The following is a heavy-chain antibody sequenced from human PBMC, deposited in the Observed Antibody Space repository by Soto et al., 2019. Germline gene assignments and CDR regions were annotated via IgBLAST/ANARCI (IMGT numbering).Heavy chain of an antibody. Sequence: GESLKISCAASGFTFTRYSMNWVRQAPGKGLEWVSSISSTTNYIYYGDSMKGRFTISRDNAKNSLYLEMNSLRAEDTAVYYCARESEDLTSNFDYWGQGTLVTVSS. V-gene: IGHV3-21*06. J-gene: IGHJ4*02. CDR2: ISSTTNYI. CDR3: ARESEDLTSNFDY. CDR1: GFTFTRYS.